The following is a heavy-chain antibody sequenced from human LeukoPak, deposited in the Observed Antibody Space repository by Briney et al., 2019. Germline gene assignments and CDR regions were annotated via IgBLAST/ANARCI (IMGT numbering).Heavy chain of an antibody. V-gene: IGHV3-53*04. CDR1: GFTVSSNY. D-gene: IGHD4-17*01. CDR2: IYSGGST. J-gene: IGHJ4*02. Sequence: AGSLRLSCAAAGFTVSSNYMGWVRQAPGKGLEWVSVIYSGGSTYYADSVKGRFTISRHNSKNTLYLQMNSLRAEDTAVYYCARGPLGDYGIDYWGQGTLVTVSS. CDR3: ARGPLGDYGIDY.